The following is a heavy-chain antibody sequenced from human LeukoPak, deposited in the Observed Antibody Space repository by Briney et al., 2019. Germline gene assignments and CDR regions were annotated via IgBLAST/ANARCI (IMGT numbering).Heavy chain of an antibody. Sequence: PSETLSLTCAVYGGSFSGYYWSWIRQPPGKGLEWIGEINHSGSTNYNPSLKSRVTISVDTSKNQFSLKLSSVTAADTAVYYCARENRGYSYGYLYYYYGMDVWGQGTTVTVSS. D-gene: IGHD5-18*01. V-gene: IGHV4-34*01. CDR1: GGSFSGYY. CDR3: ARENRGYSYGYLYYYYGMDV. CDR2: INHSGST. J-gene: IGHJ6*02.